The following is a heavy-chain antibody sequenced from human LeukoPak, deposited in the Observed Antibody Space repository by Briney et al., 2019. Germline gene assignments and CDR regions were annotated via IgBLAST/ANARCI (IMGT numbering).Heavy chain of an antibody. CDR2: INPNSGGT. J-gene: IGHJ4*02. CDR3: ARDEQLVDY. Sequence: ASVKVSCKASGYTFTGYYMHWVRQAPGQGLEWMGWINPNSGGTNYAQKFQGRVTITADESTSTAYMELSSLRSEDTAVYYCARDEQLVDYWGQGTLVTASS. V-gene: IGHV1-2*02. D-gene: IGHD6-6*01. CDR1: GYTFTGYY.